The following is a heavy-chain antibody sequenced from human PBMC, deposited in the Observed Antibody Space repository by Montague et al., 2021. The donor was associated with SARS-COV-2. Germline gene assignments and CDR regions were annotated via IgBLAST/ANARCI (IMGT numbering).Heavy chain of an antibody. V-gene: IGHV4-59*01. CDR3: ARAVVGAKTATIES. CDR2: MRSTGST. Sequence: SETLSLTCSVSGGSINNYFWGWIRQSPGKGLEWVGYMRSTGSTAYNPSLKSRVIISVDTSKTQISLKLSSVSAADTALYYCARAVVGAKTATIESWGQGTLATVSS. J-gene: IGHJ4*02. CDR1: GGSINNYF. D-gene: IGHD2-15*01.